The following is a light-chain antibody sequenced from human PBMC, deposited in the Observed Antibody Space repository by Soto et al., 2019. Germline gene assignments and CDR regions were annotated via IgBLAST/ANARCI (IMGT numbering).Light chain of an antibody. J-gene: IGKJ1*01. CDR3: LQHSGTSPKT. V-gene: IGKV3-15*01. CDR2: GAS. Sequence: EIVMTQSPATLSVSPGARAPLSGRARPRVSSNLSWYQQNPGQAPRLLIYGASTRATGIPDRFCGSGSWTDDSLNITRLEPEDSAVYYCLQHSGTSPKTVGQGTKVDIK. CDR1: PRVSSN.